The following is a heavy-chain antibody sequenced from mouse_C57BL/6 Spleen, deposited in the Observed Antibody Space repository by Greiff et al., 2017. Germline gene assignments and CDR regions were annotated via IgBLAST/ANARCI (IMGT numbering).Heavy chain of an antibody. CDR3: ARFGPAWFAY. V-gene: IGHV1-50*01. Sequence: VQLQQPGAELVKPGASVKLSCKASGYTFTSYWMQWVKQRPGQGLEWIGEIDPSDSYTNYNQKFKGKATLTVDTSSSTAYMQLSSLTSEDSAVYYCARFGPAWFAYWGQGTLVTVSA. CDR1: GYTFTSYW. CDR2: IDPSDSYT. J-gene: IGHJ3*01.